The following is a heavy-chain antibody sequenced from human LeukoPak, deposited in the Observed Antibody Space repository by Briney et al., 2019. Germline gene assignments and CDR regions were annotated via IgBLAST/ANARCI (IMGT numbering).Heavy chain of an antibody. CDR2: INPSGGST. Sequence: VASGKVSCKASGYTFTSYYMHWVRRAPGQGLEWMGIINPSGGSTSYAQKFQGRVTMTRDMSTSTVYMELSSLRSEDMAVYYCARGWMGGSGSYHDAFDIWGQGTMVTVSS. CDR1: GYTFTSYY. V-gene: IGHV1-46*01. J-gene: IGHJ3*02. CDR3: ARGWMGGSGSYHDAFDI. D-gene: IGHD6-19*01.